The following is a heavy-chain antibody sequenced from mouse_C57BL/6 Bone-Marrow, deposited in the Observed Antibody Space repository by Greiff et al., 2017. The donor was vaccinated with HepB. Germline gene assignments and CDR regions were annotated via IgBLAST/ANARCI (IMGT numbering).Heavy chain of an antibody. J-gene: IGHJ2*01. CDR1: GFNIKDDY. Sequence: EVQLVESGAELVRPGASVKLSCTASGFNIKDDYMHWVKQRPEQGLEWIGWIDPENGDTEYASKFQGKATITADTSSNTAYLQLSSLTSEDTAVYYCTDYYGSRDYWGQGTTLTVSS. CDR3: TDYYGSRDY. CDR2: IDPENGDT. D-gene: IGHD1-1*01. V-gene: IGHV14-4*01.